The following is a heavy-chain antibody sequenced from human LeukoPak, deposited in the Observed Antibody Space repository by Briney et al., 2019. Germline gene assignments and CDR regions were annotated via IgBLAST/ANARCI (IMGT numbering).Heavy chain of an antibody. D-gene: IGHD1-26*01. Sequence: ASVKVSCKASGYTFTSYYMHWVRQAPGQGLEWMGIINPSGGSTSYAQKFQGRVTMTRDTSTSTVYMELGSLRSEDTAVYYCARDAVVGATTRRLGYWGQGTLVTVSS. V-gene: IGHV1-46*01. CDR3: ARDAVVGATTRRLGY. CDR2: INPSGGST. CDR1: GYTFTSYY. J-gene: IGHJ4*02.